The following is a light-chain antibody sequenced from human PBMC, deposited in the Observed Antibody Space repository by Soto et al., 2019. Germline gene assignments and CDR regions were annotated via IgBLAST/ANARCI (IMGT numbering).Light chain of an antibody. J-gene: IGLJ7*01. V-gene: IGLV1-47*01. CDR2: RNN. CDR1: SSNIGSNY. Sequence: QSVLTQPPSASGTPGQRVTIFCSGSSSNIGSNYVYWYQQLPGTAPKLLIDRNNQRPSGVPDRFSGSKSGTPAALAISGLGSEDEADYYCAAWDDSLSVPVFGGGTQLTVL. CDR3: AAWDDSLSVPV.